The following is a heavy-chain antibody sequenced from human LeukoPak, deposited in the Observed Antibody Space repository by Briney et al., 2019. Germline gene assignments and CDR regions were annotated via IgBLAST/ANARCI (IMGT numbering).Heavy chain of an antibody. D-gene: IGHD2-2*01. CDR2: INHRGIA. CDR1: GGSFSDYY. Sequence: SETLSLTCVVYGGSFSDYYWSWIRQPPGKGLEWIGEINHRGIANYNPSLTSRVTISVDTSKNQFSLNLTSLTAADTAVYYCARRSTSCLDYWGQGTLVTVSS. V-gene: IGHV4-34*01. CDR3: ARRSTSCLDY. J-gene: IGHJ4*02.